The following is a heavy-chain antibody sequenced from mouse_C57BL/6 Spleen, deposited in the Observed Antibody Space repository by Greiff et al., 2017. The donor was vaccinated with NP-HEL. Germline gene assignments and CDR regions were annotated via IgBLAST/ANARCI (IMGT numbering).Heavy chain of an antibody. Sequence: EVQLQESGPGMVKPSQSLSLTCTVTGYSITSGYDWHWIRHFPGNKLEWMGYISYSGSTNYNPSLKSRISITHDTSKNHFFLKLNSVTTEDTATYYCARGGWVSYAMDYWGQGTSVTVSS. J-gene: IGHJ4*01. CDR1: GYSITSGYD. CDR3: ARGGWVSYAMDY. V-gene: IGHV3-1*01. CDR2: ISYSGST.